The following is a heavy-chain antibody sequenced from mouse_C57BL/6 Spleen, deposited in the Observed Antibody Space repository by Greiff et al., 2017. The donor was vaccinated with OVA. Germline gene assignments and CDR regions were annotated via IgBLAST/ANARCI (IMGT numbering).Heavy chain of an antibody. Sequence: QVQLKQSGAELAKPGASVKLSCKASGYTFTSYWMHWVKQRPGQGLEWIGYINPSSGYTKYNQKFKDKATLTADKSSSTAYMQLSSLTYEDSAVYYCARSDFHYYGSSYEGYFDVWGTGTTVTVSS. CDR1: GYTFTSYW. CDR2: INPSSGYT. CDR3: ARSDFHYYGSSYEGYFDV. D-gene: IGHD1-1*01. J-gene: IGHJ1*03. V-gene: IGHV1-7*01.